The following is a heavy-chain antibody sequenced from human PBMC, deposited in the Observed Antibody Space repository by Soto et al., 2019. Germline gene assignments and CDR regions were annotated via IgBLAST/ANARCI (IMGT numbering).Heavy chain of an antibody. CDR3: ARSLRYCSAGSCPTGAFDI. J-gene: IGHJ3*02. CDR1: GFTVSSNY. Sequence: SLRLSCAASGFTVSSNYMSWVRQAPGKGLEWVSVIYSGGTTYYADSVKGRFTISRDNSRNTLYLQMNSLTAEDTAVYYCARSLRYCSAGSCPTGAFDIWGQGTMVTVSS. D-gene: IGHD2-15*01. V-gene: IGHV3-66*01. CDR2: IYSGGTT.